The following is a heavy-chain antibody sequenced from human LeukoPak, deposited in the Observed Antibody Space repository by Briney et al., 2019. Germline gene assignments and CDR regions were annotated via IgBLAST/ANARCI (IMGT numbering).Heavy chain of an antibody. CDR1: GYTFTSYA. Sequence: GASVKVSCKASGYTFTSYAMNWVRQAPGQGLEWMGWINTNTGNPTYAQGFTGRFVFSLDTSVSTAYLQISSLKAEDTAVYYCARDQDYYDSSGYYFDAFDIWGQGTMVTVSS. CDR2: INTNTGNP. J-gene: IGHJ3*02. V-gene: IGHV7-4-1*02. CDR3: ARDQDYYDSSGYYFDAFDI. D-gene: IGHD3-22*01.